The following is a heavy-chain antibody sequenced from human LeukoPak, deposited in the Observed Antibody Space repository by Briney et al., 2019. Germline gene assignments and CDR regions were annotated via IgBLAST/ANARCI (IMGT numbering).Heavy chain of an antibody. CDR1: GGSISSSSYY. CDR3: ARVGDGYLLYYFDY. CDR2: IYYSGST. Sequence: PSETLSLTCTVSGGSISSSSYYWGWIRQPPGKGLEWIGSIYYSGSTYHNPSLKSRVTISVDTSKNQFSLKLSSVTAADTAVYYCARVGDGYLLYYFDYWGQGTLVTVSS. J-gene: IGHJ4*02. D-gene: IGHD5-24*01. V-gene: IGHV4-39*07.